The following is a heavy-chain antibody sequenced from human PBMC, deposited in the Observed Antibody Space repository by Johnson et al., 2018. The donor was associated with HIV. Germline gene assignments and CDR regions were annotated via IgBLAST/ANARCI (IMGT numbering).Heavy chain of an antibody. CDR1: GFTFSSYA. J-gene: IGHJ3*02. D-gene: IGHD2-21*01. CDR3: ARDQVIGPSFDAFDI. CDR2: ISYDGSNK. V-gene: IGHV3-30*04. Sequence: QVQLVESGGGVVQPGRSLRLSCAASGFTFSSYAMHWVRQAPGKGLEWVAVISYDGSNKYYADSVKGRFTISRDNSKNTLYLQMNSLRAEDTAVYYCARDQVIGPSFDAFDIWGQGTMVTVSS.